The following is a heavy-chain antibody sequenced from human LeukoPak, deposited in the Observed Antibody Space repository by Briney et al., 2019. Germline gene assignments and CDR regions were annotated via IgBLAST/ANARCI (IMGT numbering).Heavy chain of an antibody. CDR1: GGSFSGYY. V-gene: IGHV4-34*01. D-gene: IGHD1-26*01. CDR2: INHSGST. CDR3: ASLLGGSYYFDY. Sequence: SETLSLTCAVYGGSFSGYYWSWIRQPPGKGLEWIGEINHSGSTNYNPSLKSRVTISVDTSKNQFSLKLSSVTAADTAVYYCASLLGGSYYFDYWGQGTLVTVSS. J-gene: IGHJ4*02.